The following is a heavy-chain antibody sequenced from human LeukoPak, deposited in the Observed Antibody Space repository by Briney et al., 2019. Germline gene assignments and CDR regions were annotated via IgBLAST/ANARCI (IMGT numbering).Heavy chain of an antibody. D-gene: IGHD3-9*01. J-gene: IGHJ6*03. CDR1: GGSISSYY. Sequence: SETLSLTCTVSGGSISSYYWSWIRQPAGKGLEWIGRIYTSGSTNYNPSLKSRVTMSVDTSKNQFSLKLSSATAADTAVYYCARGGTFQGANYDILTGYLSPDYYYYYMDVWGKGTTVTVSS. CDR3: ARGGTFQGANYDILTGYLSPDYYYYYMDV. V-gene: IGHV4-4*07. CDR2: IYTSGST.